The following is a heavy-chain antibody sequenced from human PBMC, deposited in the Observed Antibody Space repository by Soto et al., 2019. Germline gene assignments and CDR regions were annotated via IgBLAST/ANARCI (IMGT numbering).Heavy chain of an antibody. Sequence: QVQLQESGPGLVTPSETLSLTCAVSGGSISTSNWWSWVRQPPAKGLEWSGEVYHSGSTTYKQSFKSRVAMSVDKSKHQFSLKLNAVTAADTALYYCARTSTSGPRFDYWGQGSLVTGSS. V-gene: IGHV4-4*02. CDR2: VYHSGST. CDR3: ARTSTSGPRFDY. D-gene: IGHD2-2*01. CDR1: GGSISTSNW. J-gene: IGHJ4*02.